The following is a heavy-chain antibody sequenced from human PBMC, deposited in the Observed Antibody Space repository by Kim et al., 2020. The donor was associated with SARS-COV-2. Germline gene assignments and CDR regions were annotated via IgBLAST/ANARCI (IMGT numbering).Heavy chain of an antibody. CDR1: GFTFSSYA. Sequence: GGSLRLSCAASGFTFSSYAMSWVRQAPGKGLEWVSAISGSGGSTYYADSVKGRFTISRDNSKNTLYLQMNSLRAEDTAVYYCAKEEKGQWLVHDYYFDYWGQGTLVTVSS. CDR3: AKEEKGQWLVHDYYFDY. D-gene: IGHD6-19*01. V-gene: IGHV3-23*01. CDR2: ISGSGGST. J-gene: IGHJ4*02.